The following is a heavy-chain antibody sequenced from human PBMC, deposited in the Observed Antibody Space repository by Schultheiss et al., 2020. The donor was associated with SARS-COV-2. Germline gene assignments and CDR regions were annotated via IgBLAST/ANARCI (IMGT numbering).Heavy chain of an antibody. CDR2: ISSSSSTI. D-gene: IGHD3-16*01. V-gene: IGHV3-48*01. J-gene: IGHJ6*02. Sequence: GGSLRLSCATSGFTFSSYGMHWVRQAPGKGLEWVSYISSSSSTIYYADSVKGRFTISRDNSKNTLYLQMNSLRVEDTAVYYCARVGGGGYYYYYGMDVWGQGTTVTVSS. CDR3: ARVGGGGYYYYYGMDV. CDR1: GFTFSSYG.